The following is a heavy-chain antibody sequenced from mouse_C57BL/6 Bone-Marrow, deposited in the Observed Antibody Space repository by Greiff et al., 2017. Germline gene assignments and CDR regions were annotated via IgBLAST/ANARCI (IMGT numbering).Heavy chain of an antibody. Sequence: VQLKESGPELVKPGASVKMSCKASGYTFTDYNMHWVKQSHGKSLEWIGYINPNNGGTSYNQKFKGKATLTVNKSSSTAYMELRSLTSEDSAVYYCARDGPYYFDYWGQGTTLTVSS. CDR1: GYTFTDYN. J-gene: IGHJ2*01. CDR3: ARDGPYYFDY. CDR2: INPNNGGT. V-gene: IGHV1-22*01. D-gene: IGHD1-1*01.